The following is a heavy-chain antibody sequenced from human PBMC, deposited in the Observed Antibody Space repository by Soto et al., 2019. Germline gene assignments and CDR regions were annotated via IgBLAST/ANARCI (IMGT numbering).Heavy chain of an antibody. CDR3: ARRPKNYGGKACYFDY. V-gene: IGHV4-39*01. J-gene: IGHJ4*02. Sequence: SETLSLTCTFSFGSISSSSYYLGLLRQPPLKVLEWIGSIYYSGSTYYNPSLKSRVTISVDTSKNQFSLKLSSVTAADTAVYYCARRPKNYGGKACYFDYWGQGTLVTVSS. D-gene: IGHD4-17*01. CDR1: FGSISSSSYY. CDR2: IYYSGST.